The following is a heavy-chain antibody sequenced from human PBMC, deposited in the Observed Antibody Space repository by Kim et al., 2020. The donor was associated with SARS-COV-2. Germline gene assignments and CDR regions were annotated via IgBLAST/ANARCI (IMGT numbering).Heavy chain of an antibody. CDR1: GGSFSGYY. Sequence: SETLSLTCAVYGGSFSGYYWSWIRQPPGKGLEWIGEINHSGSTNYNPSLKSRVTISVDTSKNQFSLKLSSVTAADTAVYYCARPFKPAAMRRWYFDLWGRGTLVTVSS. CDR3: ARPFKPAAMRRWYFDL. J-gene: IGHJ2*01. CDR2: INHSGST. V-gene: IGHV4-34*01. D-gene: IGHD2-2*01.